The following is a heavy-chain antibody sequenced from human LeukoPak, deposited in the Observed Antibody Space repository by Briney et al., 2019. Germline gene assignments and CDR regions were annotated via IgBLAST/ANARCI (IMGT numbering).Heavy chain of an antibody. CDR3: ARVPPIGYCSGGSCKNFDY. J-gene: IGHJ4*02. CDR1: GYTFTSYG. CDR2: ISAYNGNT. D-gene: IGHD2-15*01. Sequence: ASVKVSCKASGYTFTSYGISWVRQAPGQGLEWMGWISAYNGNTNYAQKLQGRVTMTTDTSTSTAYMELRSLRSDDTAVCYCARVPPIGYCSGGSCKNFDYWGQGTLVTVSS. V-gene: IGHV1-18*01.